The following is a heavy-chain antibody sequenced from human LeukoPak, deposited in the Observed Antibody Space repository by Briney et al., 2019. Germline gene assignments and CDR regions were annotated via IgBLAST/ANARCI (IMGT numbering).Heavy chain of an antibody. D-gene: IGHD1-20*01. CDR2: IIPIFGTA. Sequence: GASVKVSCKASGGTFSSYAISWVRQAPGQGLEWMGGIIPIFGTANYAQKFQGRVTMTEDTSTDTAYMELSSLRSEDTAVYYCALTGTGFDYWGQGTLVTVSS. J-gene: IGHJ4*02. V-gene: IGHV1-69*06. CDR1: GGTFSSYA. CDR3: ALTGTGFDY.